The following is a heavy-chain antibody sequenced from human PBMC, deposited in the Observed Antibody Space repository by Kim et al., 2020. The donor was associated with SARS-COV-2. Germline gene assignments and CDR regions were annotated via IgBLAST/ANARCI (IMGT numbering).Heavy chain of an antibody. Sequence: VGSLRLSCAASGFTFSSYSMNWVRQAPGKGLEWVSYISSSSSTIYYADSVKGRFTISRDNAKNSLYLQMNSLRAEDTAVYYCATEPEGGIAVAGTGHPDYWGQGTLVTVSS. J-gene: IGHJ4*02. V-gene: IGHV3-48*04. D-gene: IGHD6-19*01. CDR1: GFTFSSYS. CDR3: ATEPEGGIAVAGTGHPDY. CDR2: ISSSSSTI.